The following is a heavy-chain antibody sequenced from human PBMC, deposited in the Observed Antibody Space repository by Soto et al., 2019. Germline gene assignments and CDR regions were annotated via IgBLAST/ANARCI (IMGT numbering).Heavy chain of an antibody. D-gene: IGHD2-15*01. CDR1: GYTLTELS. J-gene: IGHJ5*02. CDR2: FDPEDGET. CDR3: ATLVYCSGGSCLNNWFDP. V-gene: IGHV1-24*01. Sequence: GASVKVSCKVSGYTLTELSMRWVRQAPGKGLEWMGGFDPEDGETIYAQKFQGRVTMTEDTSTDTAYMELSSLRSEDTAVYYCATLVYCSGGSCLNNWFDPWGQGTLVTVSS.